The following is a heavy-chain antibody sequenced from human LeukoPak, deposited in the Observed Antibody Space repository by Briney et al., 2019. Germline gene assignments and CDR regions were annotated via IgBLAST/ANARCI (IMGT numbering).Heavy chain of an antibody. Sequence: PGGSLRLSCAASGFTFSTYAMSWVRQAPGKGLEWVSGISESGGSTYYADSVKGRFIISRDNSKNTLYLQMYSLRAEDTAVYYCAKDQHPYCSGGSCYSFDYWGQGTLVTVSS. CDR1: GFTFSTYA. J-gene: IGHJ4*02. D-gene: IGHD2-15*01. CDR2: ISESGGST. CDR3: AKDQHPYCSGGSCYSFDY. V-gene: IGHV3-23*01.